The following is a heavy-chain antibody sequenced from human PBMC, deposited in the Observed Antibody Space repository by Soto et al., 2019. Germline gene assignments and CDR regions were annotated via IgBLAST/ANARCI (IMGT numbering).Heavy chain of an antibody. CDR2: INPNSGGT. CDR3: ASVKGTTTYEGSEV. J-gene: IGHJ6*02. D-gene: IGHD1-1*01. V-gene: IGHV1-2*04. Sequence: GSVNVSCKASGYTFTGYYMHWVRQAPGQGLEWMGWINPNSGGTNYAQKFQGWVTMTRDTSISTAYMELSRLRSDDTAVYYCASVKGTTTYEGSEVWGQRTPFNSSS. CDR1: GYTFTGYY.